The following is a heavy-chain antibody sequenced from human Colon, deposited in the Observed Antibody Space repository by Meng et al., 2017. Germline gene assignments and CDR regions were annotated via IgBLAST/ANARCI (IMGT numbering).Heavy chain of an antibody. CDR3: ARDSYEEYYYDSSGYYWDFDY. V-gene: IGHV3-30*04. J-gene: IGHJ4*02. D-gene: IGHD3-22*01. CDR2: ISYDGSNK. CDR1: GFTFSSYA. Sequence: GGSLRLSRAASGFTFSSYAMHWVRQAPGKGLEWVAVISYDGSNKYYADSVKGRFTISRDNSKNTLYLQMNSLRAEDTAVYYCARDSYEEYYYDSSGYYWDFDYWGQGKLVTGAS.